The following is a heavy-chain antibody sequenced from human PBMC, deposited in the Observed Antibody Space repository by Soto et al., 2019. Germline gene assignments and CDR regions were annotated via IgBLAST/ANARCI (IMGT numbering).Heavy chain of an antibody. D-gene: IGHD1-1*01. V-gene: IGHV3-33*02. Sequence: GWSLRLSCVASGFTFRSYGMHLVRQAPGKGLEWVAVLFYDESNRYYADSVQGRFTISRDISTNTLFLHMNSLRVDDTAVYYCARAGFAGWSEVEYWGQGTLVTVSS. CDR3: ARAGFAGWSEVEY. J-gene: IGHJ4*02. CDR1: GFTFRSYG. CDR2: LFYDESNR.